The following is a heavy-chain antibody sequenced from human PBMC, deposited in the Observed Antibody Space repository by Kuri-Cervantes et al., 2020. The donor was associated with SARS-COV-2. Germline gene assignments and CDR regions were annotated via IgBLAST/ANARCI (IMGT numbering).Heavy chain of an antibody. CDR3: ARLFDEVPAAILGVSFDY. Sequence: GESLKTSWAASGFTFSDYYMSWIRQAPGKGLEWVSYISSSGSTIYYADSVKGRFTISRDNAKNSLYLQMNSLRAEDTAVYYCARLFDEVPAAILGVSFDYWGQGTLVTVSS. CDR1: GFTFSDYY. V-gene: IGHV3-11*04. D-gene: IGHD2-2*02. J-gene: IGHJ4*02. CDR2: ISSSGSTI.